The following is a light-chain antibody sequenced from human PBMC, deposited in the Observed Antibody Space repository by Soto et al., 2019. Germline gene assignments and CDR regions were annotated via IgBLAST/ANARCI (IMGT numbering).Light chain of an antibody. V-gene: IGKV1-5*01. Sequence: DIQMTQSPSTLSASVGDRVTITCRASQSISVYLAWYQQRPREAPKLLIYGGSSLESGVPSRFRGSGSGTEFPLTISSLQPTDFATYYCHQYATSYPTFGHGTQLEI. J-gene: IGKJ2*01. CDR2: GGS. CDR1: QSISVY. CDR3: HQYATSYPT.